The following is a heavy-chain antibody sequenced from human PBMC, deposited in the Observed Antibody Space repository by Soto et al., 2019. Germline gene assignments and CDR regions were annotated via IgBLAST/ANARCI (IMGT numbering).Heavy chain of an antibody. J-gene: IGHJ4*02. Sequence: QVQLQESGPGLVKPSQTLSLTCTVSGGSISSGGYYWSWIRQHPGKGLEWIGYIYYSGSTYYNPSLKSRVTISVDTSKNQFSLKLSSVTAADTAVYYCASGYYYDSSGYYRPPYYFDYWGQGTLVTVSS. CDR3: ASGYYYDSSGYYRPPYYFDY. V-gene: IGHV4-31*03. CDR1: GGSISSGGYY. D-gene: IGHD3-22*01. CDR2: IYYSGST.